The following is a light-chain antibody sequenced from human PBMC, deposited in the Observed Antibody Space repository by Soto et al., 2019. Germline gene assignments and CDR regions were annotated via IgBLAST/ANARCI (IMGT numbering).Light chain of an antibody. Sequence: QSALTQPPSVSGSPGQSVTISCSGTIDDVTAYYRVSWYQQTPGTAPKLMIYDVSNRPSGVPDRFSGSRSGNTASLTISGLQAEDEGDYYCSVYTRTSTYVFGTGTNVTVL. J-gene: IGLJ1*01. CDR2: DVS. CDR3: SVYTRTSTYV. CDR1: IDDVTAYYR. V-gene: IGLV2-18*01.